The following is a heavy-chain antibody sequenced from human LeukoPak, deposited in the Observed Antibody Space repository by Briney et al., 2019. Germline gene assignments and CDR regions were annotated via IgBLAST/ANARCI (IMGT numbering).Heavy chain of an antibody. V-gene: IGHV4-39*01. CDR3: ARRTSNPVGAIDY. D-gene: IGHD1-26*01. J-gene: IGHJ4*02. Sequence: KPSETLSLTCTVSGGSISISNYYWGWIRPPPGRGLEWIGSISYSGTYYNPSLKSRLTISVDTSKNHFSLNLTSVTAADTAVYYCARRTSNPVGAIDYWGQGTLVTVSS. CDR2: ISYSGT. CDR1: GGSISISNYY.